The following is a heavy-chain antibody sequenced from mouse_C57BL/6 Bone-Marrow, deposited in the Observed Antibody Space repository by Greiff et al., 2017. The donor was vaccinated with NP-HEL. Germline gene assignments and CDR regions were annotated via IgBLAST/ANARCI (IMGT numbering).Heavy chain of an antibody. CDR2: IYPRDGST. D-gene: IGHD4-1*01. CDR3: ARSRWDGRAWFAY. J-gene: IGHJ3*01. Sequence: VQLQQSDAELVKPGASVKISCKVSGYTFTDHTIHWMKQRPEQGLEWIGYIYPRDGSTKYIEKFKGKATLTADKSSSTADMQLNSLTSEDSAVYFCARSRWDGRAWFAYWGQGTLVTVSA. CDR1: GYTFTDHT. V-gene: IGHV1-78*01.